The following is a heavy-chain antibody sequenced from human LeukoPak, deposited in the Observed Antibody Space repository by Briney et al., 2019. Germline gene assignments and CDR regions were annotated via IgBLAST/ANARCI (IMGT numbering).Heavy chain of an antibody. Sequence: SETLSLTCAVSGYSISSGYYWGWIRQPPGKGLEWIGSIYHSGSTYYNPSLKSRVTISVDTSKNQFSLKLSSVTAADTAVYYCARNYYDSSGYYYVGAFDIWGQGTMVTVSS. CDR2: IYHSGST. V-gene: IGHV4-38-2*01. J-gene: IGHJ3*02. CDR1: GYSISSGYY. CDR3: ARNYYDSSGYYYVGAFDI. D-gene: IGHD3-22*01.